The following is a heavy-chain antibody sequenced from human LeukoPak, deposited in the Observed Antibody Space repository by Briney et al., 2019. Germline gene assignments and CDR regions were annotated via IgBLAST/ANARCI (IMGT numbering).Heavy chain of an antibody. CDR1: GFTISSYY. CDR2: IYHSGNT. D-gene: IGHD6-13*01. J-gene: IGHJ4*02. CDR3: AREYHSSSWYGRVFDY. V-gene: IGHV3-53*01. Sequence: GGSLRLSCAASGFTISSYYMAWVRQAPGKGLERVSVIYHSGNTDYADSVKGRFTISRDNAKNSLYLQMNSLRAEDTAVYYCAREYHSSSWYGRVFDYWGQGTLVTVSS.